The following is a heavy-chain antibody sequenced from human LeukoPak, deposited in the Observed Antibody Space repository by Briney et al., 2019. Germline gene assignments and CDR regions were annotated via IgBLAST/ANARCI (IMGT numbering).Heavy chain of an antibody. CDR3: VRCDGYNYRAVAFDI. CDR1: GVSISSSNSY. J-gene: IGHJ3*02. D-gene: IGHD5-24*01. V-gene: IGHV4-39*01. CDR2: IYYSGNT. Sequence: PSDTLSLTCTVSGVSISSSNSYWGWIRQPPGKGLEWIGSIYYSGNTYYKASLKSQVSISIDTSKNQFSLKLTFVTAADTAVYYCVRCDGYNYRAVAFDIWGQGTMVTVSS.